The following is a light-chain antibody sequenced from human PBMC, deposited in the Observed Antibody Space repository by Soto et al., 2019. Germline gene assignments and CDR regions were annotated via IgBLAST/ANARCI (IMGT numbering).Light chain of an antibody. V-gene: IGLV2-14*03. CDR1: SSDVGAYDF. Sequence: QSALAQPASVSGSPGQSITISCTGTSSDVGAYDFVSWYQQHPDKAPKLMIYEVSNRPSGVSYRFSGSKSVNTATLTIPGLQAEDEADYYSSSYTTSSTRVFGTGTKVTVL. CDR2: EVS. J-gene: IGLJ1*01. CDR3: SSYTTSSTRV.